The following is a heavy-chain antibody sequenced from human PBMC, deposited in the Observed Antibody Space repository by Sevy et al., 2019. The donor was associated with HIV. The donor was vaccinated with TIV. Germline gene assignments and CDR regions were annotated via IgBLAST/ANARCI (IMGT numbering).Heavy chain of an antibody. J-gene: IGHJ4*02. CDR1: GYIFTNYW. CDR2: IYPGDSDT. Sequence: GESLKISCKTSGYIFTNYWIGWVRQMPGRGLEWVGIIYPGDSDTKYSPSFEGHVSVSVDKSINTAYLQWNSLRASDTAMYYCARLQSSGAYSSRWFFDYWGQRALVTVSS. V-gene: IGHV5-51*01. CDR3: ARLQSSGAYSSRWFFDY. D-gene: IGHD2-2*01.